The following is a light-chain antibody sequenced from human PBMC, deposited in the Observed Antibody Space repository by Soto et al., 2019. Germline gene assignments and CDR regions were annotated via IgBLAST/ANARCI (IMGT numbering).Light chain of an antibody. V-gene: IGKV1-5*03. J-gene: IGKJ1*01. CDR3: QHYSAFSVT. Sequence: DIQMTQSPSTLSASVEDRVAITCRASQNIGDLLAWYQQKPGEAPKLLIYKASYLESVVPSRFSGSGSGTEFTLTISSLQPGDLATYYCQHYSAFSVTFGQGTKVEIK. CDR1: QNIGDL. CDR2: KAS.